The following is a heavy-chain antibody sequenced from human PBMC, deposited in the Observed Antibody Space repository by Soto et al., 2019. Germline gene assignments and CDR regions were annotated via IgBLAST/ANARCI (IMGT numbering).Heavy chain of an antibody. CDR1: GGSISSGGYY. CDR3: TRPLWRNDYNWGYFDL. J-gene: IGHJ2*01. V-gene: IGHV4-31*03. CDR2: IYYSGST. D-gene: IGHD4-4*01. Sequence: SETLSLTCTVSGGSISSGGYYWSWIRQHPGKGLEWIGYIYYSGSTNYNPSLKSRVTISVDTSKNQFSLKLSSVTAADTAVYYCTRPLWRNDYNWGYFDLWGRGTLVTVSS.